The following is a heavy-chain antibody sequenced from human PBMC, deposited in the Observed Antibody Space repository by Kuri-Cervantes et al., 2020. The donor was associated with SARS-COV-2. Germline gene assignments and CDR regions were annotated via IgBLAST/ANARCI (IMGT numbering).Heavy chain of an antibody. CDR1: GFTFDDYA. Sequence: ESLKISCAASGFTFDDYAMHWIRQPPGKGLEWIGYIYYSGSTNYNPSLKSRVTISVDTSKNQFSLKLSSVTAADTAVYYCARHVSYGDLYYFDYWGQGTLVTVSS. CDR3: ARHVSYGDLYYFDY. J-gene: IGHJ4*02. V-gene: IGHV4-59*08. D-gene: IGHD4-17*01. CDR2: IYYSGST.